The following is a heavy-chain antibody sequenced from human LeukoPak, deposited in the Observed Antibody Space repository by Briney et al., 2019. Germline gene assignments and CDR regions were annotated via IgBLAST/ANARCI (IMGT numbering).Heavy chain of an antibody. CDR1: GFTFSSYS. Sequence: GGSLRLSCAASGFTFSSYSMNWVRQAPGKGLEWVSYISSSSSTIYYADSVKGRFTISRDNAKNSLYLQMNSLRAEDTAVYYCARREYSSSSGYYDYYMDVWGKGTTVTVSS. CDR3: ARREYSSSSGYYDYYMDV. V-gene: IGHV3-48*04. CDR2: ISSSSSTI. J-gene: IGHJ6*03. D-gene: IGHD6-6*01.